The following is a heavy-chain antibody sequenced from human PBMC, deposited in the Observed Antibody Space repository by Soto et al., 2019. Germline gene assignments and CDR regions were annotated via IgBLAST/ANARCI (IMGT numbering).Heavy chain of an antibody. V-gene: IGHV1-18*04. CDR2: ISAYNGNT. D-gene: IGHD2-15*01. J-gene: IGHJ6*02. CDR3: ARAKGYCSGGSCYPIFYYYYGMDV. CDR1: GYTFTSYG. Sequence: ASVKVSYKASGYTFTSYGISWVRQAPGQGLEWMGWISAYNGNTNYAQKLQGRVTMTTDTSTSTAYMELRSLRSDDTAVYYCARAKGYCSGGSCYPIFYYYYGMDVWGQGTTVTVSS.